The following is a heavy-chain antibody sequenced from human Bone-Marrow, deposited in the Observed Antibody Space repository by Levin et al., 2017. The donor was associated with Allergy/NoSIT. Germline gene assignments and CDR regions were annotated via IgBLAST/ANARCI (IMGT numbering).Heavy chain of an antibody. D-gene: IGHD2-15*01. V-gene: IGHV3-21*01. CDR2: ISSSGTEI. CDR1: GFSLSSYF. CDR3: ATYQQGGGFDI. J-gene: IGHJ3*02. Sequence: ASVKVSCAASGFSLSSYFMNWVRQSPGKGLEWVSVISSSGTEIHYTDSMKGRLTISRDNGKNSLYLQMNSLRAEDTALYFCATYQQGGGFDIWGQGTMVTVDS.